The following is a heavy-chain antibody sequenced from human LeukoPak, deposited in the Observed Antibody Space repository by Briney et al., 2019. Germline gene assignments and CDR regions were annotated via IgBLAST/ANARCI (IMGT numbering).Heavy chain of an antibody. Sequence: SVKVSCKASGGTFISYAISWVRQAPGQGLEWMGGTNPIFGTANYAQKFQGRVTITTDESTSTAYMELSSLRSEDTAVYYCARDTRGYSYAFDYWGQGTLVTVSS. CDR2: TNPIFGTA. CDR3: ARDTRGYSYAFDY. J-gene: IGHJ4*02. CDR1: GGTFISYA. V-gene: IGHV1-69*05. D-gene: IGHD5-18*01.